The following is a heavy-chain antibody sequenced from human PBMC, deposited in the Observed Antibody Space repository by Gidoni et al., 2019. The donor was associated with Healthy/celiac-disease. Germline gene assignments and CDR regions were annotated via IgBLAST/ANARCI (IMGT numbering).Heavy chain of an antibody. CDR1: GFTFSSYA. CDR2: ISYDGSNK. J-gene: IGHJ4*02. V-gene: IGHV3-30*04. CDR3: ARGILEWYSDY. Sequence: SGFTFSSYAMHWVRQAPGKGLEWVAVISYDGSNKYSADSVKGRFTISRDNSKNTLYLQMNSLRAEDTAVYYCARGILEWYSDYWGQGTLVTVSS. D-gene: IGHD3-3*01.